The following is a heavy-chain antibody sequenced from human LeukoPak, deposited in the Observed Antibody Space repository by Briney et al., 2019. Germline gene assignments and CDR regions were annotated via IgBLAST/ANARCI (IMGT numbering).Heavy chain of an antibody. CDR2: INHSGST. J-gene: IGHJ4*02. V-gene: IGHV4-34*01. Sequence: SETLSLTCAVYGGSFSGYYWSWIRQPPGKGLEWIGEINHSGSTNYNPSLKSRVTILVDTSKNQFSLKLSSVTAADTAVYYCARSASYYFDYWGQGTLVTVSS. CDR1: GGSFSGYY. CDR3: ARSASYYFDY.